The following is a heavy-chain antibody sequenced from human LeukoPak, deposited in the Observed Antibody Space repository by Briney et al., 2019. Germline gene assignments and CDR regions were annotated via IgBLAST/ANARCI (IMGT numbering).Heavy chain of an antibody. CDR3: ARGKDCSSTSCPYYMDV. CDR2: INHSGST. J-gene: IGHJ6*03. Sequence: SETLSLTCAVYGGSFSGYYWSWILQPPRKGLEWIGEINHSGSTNYNPSLKSRVTISVDTSKNRFSLKLSSVTAADTAVYYCARGKDCSSTSCPYYMDVWGKGTTVTVSS. V-gene: IGHV4-34*01. CDR1: GGSFSGYY. D-gene: IGHD2-2*01.